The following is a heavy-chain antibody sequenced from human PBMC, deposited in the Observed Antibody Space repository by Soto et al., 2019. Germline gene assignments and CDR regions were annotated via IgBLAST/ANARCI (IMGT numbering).Heavy chain of an antibody. J-gene: IGHJ6*02. CDR1: GFTLSNYA. D-gene: IGHD3-16*01. Sequence: EVQLVESGGGLVQPGGSLRLSCAASGFTLSNYAVNWVRQAPGKGLEWVSYISSDSRYIYYGDSVKGRFTISRDNARNSVYLQMNRLRDEDTAVYYCVRIKLVEFCFINVDVYDMDVWGQGTPVTVSS. CDR3: VRIKLVEFCFINVDVYDMDV. V-gene: IGHV3-48*02. CDR2: ISSDSRYI.